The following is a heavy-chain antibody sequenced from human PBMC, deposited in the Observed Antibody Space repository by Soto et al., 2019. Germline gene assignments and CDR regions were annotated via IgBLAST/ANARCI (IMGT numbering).Heavy chain of an antibody. Sequence: SETLSLTCTVSGGSISSGDYYLSWIRQPPWKGLEWIGYIYYSGSTYYNPSLKSRVTISVDTSKNQFSLKLSSVTAADTAVYYCARVSDILTGYYKGNFDYWGQGTLVTVSS. J-gene: IGHJ4*02. D-gene: IGHD3-9*01. V-gene: IGHV4-30-4*01. CDR1: GGSISSGDYY. CDR2: IYYSGST. CDR3: ARVSDILTGYYKGNFDY.